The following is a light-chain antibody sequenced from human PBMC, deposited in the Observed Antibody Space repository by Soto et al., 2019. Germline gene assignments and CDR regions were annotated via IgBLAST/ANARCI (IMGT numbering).Light chain of an antibody. V-gene: IGKV1-5*03. CDR3: QLYDRLPYS. CDR1: QSLSYW. J-gene: IGKJ2*03. CDR2: KAS. Sequence: DIQMTQSPSTLSASVGDTVTITCRASQSLSYWLAWYQQKPGQAPKLLIHKASTLESGVPSRFSGSGSGTEFTLTISSLQSDDFVTFYFQLYDRLPYSFGQGTKLEIK.